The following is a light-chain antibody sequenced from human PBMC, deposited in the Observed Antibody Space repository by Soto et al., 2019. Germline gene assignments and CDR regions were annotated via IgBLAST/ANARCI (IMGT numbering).Light chain of an antibody. V-gene: IGKV1-33*01. CDR1: HDITSY. CDR3: QKCDYLPI. Sequence: DIQMTQSPSSLSASVGDRVTLTCQASHDITSYLNWYQHKPGKAPKLLIYDASILEAGVPSRFSESGSGTYFTFTISSLQPEDVATYYCQKCDYLPIFGPGTTVDFK. CDR2: DAS. J-gene: IGKJ3*01.